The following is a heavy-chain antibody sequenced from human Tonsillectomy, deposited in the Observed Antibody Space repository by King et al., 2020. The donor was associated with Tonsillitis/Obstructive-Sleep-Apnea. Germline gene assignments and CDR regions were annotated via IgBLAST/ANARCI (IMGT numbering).Heavy chain of an antibody. D-gene: IGHD3-10*01. CDR3: TGGSGSYYSKGGYYYYMDV. CDR1: GYSFTSYW. V-gene: IGHV5-10-1*01. Sequence: EVQLVQSGAEVKKPGESLRISCKGSGYSFTSYWISWVRQMPGKGLEWMGRIDPSDSYTNYSPSFQGHVTISAAKSISTAYLQWSSLKASDTAMYYCTGGSGSYYSKGGYYYYMDVWGKGTTVTVSS. J-gene: IGHJ6*03. CDR2: IDPSDSYT.